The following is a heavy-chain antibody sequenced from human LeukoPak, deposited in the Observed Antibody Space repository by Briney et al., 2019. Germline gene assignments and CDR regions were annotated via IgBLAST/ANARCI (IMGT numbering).Heavy chain of an antibody. Sequence: ASVKVSCKPSRYTFTDYYIHWGPQAPGQGLEWMAWIDPDSGDTYYVQTFQGRVTMTRDTSISTAYMELSRLRSDDTAVYYCARNYYDFLTCYSIDYWGQGTLVTVSS. D-gene: IGHD3-9*01. CDR1: RYTFTDYY. V-gene: IGHV1-2*02. CDR2: IDPDSGDT. J-gene: IGHJ4*02. CDR3: ARNYYDFLTCYSIDY.